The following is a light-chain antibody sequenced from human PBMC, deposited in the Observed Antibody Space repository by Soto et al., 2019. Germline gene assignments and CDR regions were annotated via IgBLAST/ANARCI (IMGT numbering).Light chain of an antibody. CDR1: VLAKKY. CDR3: YSAADNNWV. V-gene: IGLV3-27*01. J-gene: IGLJ3*02. Sequence: SYELTQPSSVSVYPGLTARITCSGDVLAKKYARWFQQKPGQAPVLVIYKDSERPSGIPERFSGSSSGTTVTLTISGAQVEDEAYYYCYSAADNNWVFGGGTKLTVL. CDR2: KDS.